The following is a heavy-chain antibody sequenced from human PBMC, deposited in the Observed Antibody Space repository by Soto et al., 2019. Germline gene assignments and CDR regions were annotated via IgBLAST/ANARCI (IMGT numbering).Heavy chain of an antibody. V-gene: IGHV1-46*01. CDR2: INPSGGST. D-gene: IGHD2-2*01. J-gene: IGHJ6*02. CDR1: GDTFTSYY. Sequence: GASVKVSCKASGDTFTSYYMHWVRQAPGQGLEWMGIINPSGGSTSYAQKFQGRVTMTRDTSTSTVYMELSSLRSEDTAVYYCARDRCISTSCYYYYYYYGMDVWGQGTTVTVSS. CDR3: ARDRCISTSCYYYYYYYGMDV.